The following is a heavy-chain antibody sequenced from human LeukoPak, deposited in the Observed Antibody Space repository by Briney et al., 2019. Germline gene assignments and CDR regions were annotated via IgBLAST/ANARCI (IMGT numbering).Heavy chain of an antibody. D-gene: IGHD3-10*01. CDR1: GYIFSNYW. J-gene: IGHJ6*02. Sequence: GESLKISCKGSGYIFSNYWIGWVRQKPGKDLEWMGIISPSDSDTRYTPSFQGQVTLSADKSINTAFLQWSSLKASDTAMYYCARQSGRSFDFSPYISGSSTPMDVWGQGTTVTVSS. V-gene: IGHV5-51*01. CDR2: ISPSDSDT. CDR3: ARQSGRSFDFSPYISGSSTPMDV.